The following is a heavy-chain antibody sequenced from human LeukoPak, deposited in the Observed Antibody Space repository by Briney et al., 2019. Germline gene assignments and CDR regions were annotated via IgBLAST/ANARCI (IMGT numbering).Heavy chain of an antibody. CDR3: ARDPTPSSSWPYYFDY. D-gene: IGHD6-13*01. V-gene: IGHV3-30*04. J-gene: IGHJ4*02. Sequence: GGSLRLSCAASGFAFSSYAMHWVRQAPGKGLEWVAVISYDGSNKYYADSVKGRFTISRDNSKNTLYLQMNSLRAEDTAVYYCARDPTPSSSWPYYFDYWGQGTLVTVSS. CDR2: ISYDGSNK. CDR1: GFAFSSYA.